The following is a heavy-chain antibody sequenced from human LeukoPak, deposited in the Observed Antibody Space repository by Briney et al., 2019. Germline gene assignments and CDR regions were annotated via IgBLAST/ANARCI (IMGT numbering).Heavy chain of an antibody. Sequence: GASVKVSCKASGYTLTDYYMHWVRQAPGQGLEWMGRINPNSGGTNYAQKFQGRVTMTRDKSISTVYMELSRLRSDDTAVYYCARVGYYESSGYYEYWGQGTLVTVPS. V-gene: IGHV1-2*06. J-gene: IGHJ4*02. CDR2: INPNSGGT. CDR1: GYTLTDYY. D-gene: IGHD3-22*01. CDR3: ARVGYYESSGYYEY.